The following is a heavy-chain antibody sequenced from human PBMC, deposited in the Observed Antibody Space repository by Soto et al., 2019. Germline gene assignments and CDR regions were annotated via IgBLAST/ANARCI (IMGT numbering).Heavy chain of an antibody. J-gene: IGHJ6*02. Sequence: EVQLVESGGGLVKPGGSLRLSCAASGFTFSNAWMSWVRQAPGKGLEWVGRIKSKTDGGTKDYAAPVKGRFTISRDDSKNPLYLEMNSLKTEDTAVYYCTTQLLGATPLRSYYYGMDVWGQGTTVTVSS. CDR2: IKSKTDGGTK. V-gene: IGHV3-15*01. CDR1: GFTFSNAW. CDR3: TTQLLGATPLRSYYYGMDV. D-gene: IGHD3-16*01.